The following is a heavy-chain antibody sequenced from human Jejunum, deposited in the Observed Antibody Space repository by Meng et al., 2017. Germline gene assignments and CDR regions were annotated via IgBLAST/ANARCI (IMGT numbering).Heavy chain of an antibody. CDR1: GGSTISSGYY. CDR3: ARHFLTMSKDYFDY. D-gene: IGHD2/OR15-2a*01. V-gene: IGHV4-39*01. Sequence: QVQLQESGPGLVKPSETLSLTCTVSGGSTISSGYYWGWFRQPPGKGLEWMGSIYYSGSTYYNSPLKSRVTIFVDTSKNQFSLKLRSVTAADTAIYYCARHFLTMSKDYFDYWGQGTLVTVSS. CDR2: IYYSGST. J-gene: IGHJ4*02.